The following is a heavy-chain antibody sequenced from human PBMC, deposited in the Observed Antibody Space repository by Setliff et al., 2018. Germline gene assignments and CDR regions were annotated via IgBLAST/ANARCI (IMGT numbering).Heavy chain of an antibody. D-gene: IGHD3-22*01. CDR1: GGSFSGHH. CDR2: INHSGSA. J-gene: IGHJ3*02. CDR3: ARGDYYDSSAYSPDTFDI. Sequence: SETLSLTCAVYGGSFSGHHWCWIRQPPWKGLGWIGEINHSGSANYNPSLKSRVTISLDTSKNQFSLKLSSVTAADTAVYYCARGDYYDSSAYSPDTFDIWGQGTMVTVSS. V-gene: IGHV4-34*01.